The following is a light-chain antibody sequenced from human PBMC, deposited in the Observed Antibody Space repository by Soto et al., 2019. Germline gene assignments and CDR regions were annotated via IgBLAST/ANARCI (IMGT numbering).Light chain of an antibody. J-gene: IGKJ3*01. CDR2: WAS. CDR3: QQYYTTPPT. V-gene: IGKV4-1*01. CDR1: QTVLSSSNNRNY. Sequence: DFVMTQSPDSLAVSLGERATINCESSQTVLSSSNNRNYLAWYQHKPGQPPKLLIYWASTRESGVSDRFSGSGSGTDFTLSISSLQAEDVAVYYCQQYYTTPPTFGPGTKVEIK.